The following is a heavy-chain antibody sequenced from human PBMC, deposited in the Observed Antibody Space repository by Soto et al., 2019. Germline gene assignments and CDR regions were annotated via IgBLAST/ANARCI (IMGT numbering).Heavy chain of an antibody. V-gene: IGHV3-7*05. Sequence: GGSLRLSCAASGFTFSSYWMSWVRQAPGKGLEWVANIKQDGSEKYDVDSVKGRFTISRDNAKNSLYLQMNSLRAEDTAVYYCARESAYYYDSSGYPTGPWGQGTLVTVSS. CDR3: ARESAYYYDSSGYPTGP. J-gene: IGHJ5*02. CDR2: IKQDGSEK. D-gene: IGHD3-22*01. CDR1: GFTFSSYW.